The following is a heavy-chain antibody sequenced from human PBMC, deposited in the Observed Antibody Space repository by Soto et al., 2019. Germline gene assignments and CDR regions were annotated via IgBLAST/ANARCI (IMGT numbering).Heavy chain of an antibody. Sequence: SVKVSCKASGGSLSTNPISWVRQAPGQGLEWMGGTGSGTGPGNHAQKFQGRLTVIADKSTSTVYMELTNLSSEDTAVYYRARRDSGGFYRFFDSWGQGTLVTVSS. CDR1: GGSLSTNP. CDR3: ARRDSGGFYRFFDS. CDR2: TGSGTGPG. J-gene: IGHJ4*02. V-gene: IGHV1-69*06. D-gene: IGHD2-15*01.